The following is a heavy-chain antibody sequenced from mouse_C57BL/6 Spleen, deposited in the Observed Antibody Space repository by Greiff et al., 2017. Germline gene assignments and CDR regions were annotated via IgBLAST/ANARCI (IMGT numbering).Heavy chain of an antibody. D-gene: IGHD1-1*01. V-gene: IGHV1-55*01. CDR3: ARGYDGNSCAY. Sequence: QVQLQQSVAELVKPGASVKMSCKASGYTFPHYYITWVKQRPGQGLEWIGDIYPNSGCTTYNQKFKGKATLTLDPSSSPAYMQRRSLTSEDSAVYYCARGYDGNSCAYWGQGTTRTVSS. J-gene: IGHJ2*01. CDR1: GYTFPHYY. CDR2: IYPNSGCT.